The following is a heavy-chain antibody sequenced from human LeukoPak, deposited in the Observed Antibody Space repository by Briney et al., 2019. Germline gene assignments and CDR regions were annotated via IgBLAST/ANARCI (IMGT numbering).Heavy chain of an antibody. CDR2: IYYRGNT. J-gene: IGHJ4*02. CDR1: GGSISTTSYH. D-gene: IGHD2-2*01. Sequence: SETLSLTCTVSGGSISTTSYHWGWIRQSPGKGLEWIGNIYYRGNTYYNPSLQSRVTISVDTSKNQSSLKVSSLTAADTAVYYCSRQARLGYCSSSSCPDFDAWGQGILVTVSS. V-gene: IGHV4-39*01. CDR3: SRQARLGYCSSSSCPDFDA.